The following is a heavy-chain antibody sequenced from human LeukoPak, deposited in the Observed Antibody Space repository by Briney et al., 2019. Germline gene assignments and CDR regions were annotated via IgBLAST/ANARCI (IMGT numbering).Heavy chain of an antibody. CDR1: EFTFNNYW. D-gene: IGHD1-26*01. CDR3: ARSLHGGGSQVNLDY. Sequence: GGSLRLSCAASEFTFNNYWMTWVRQAPGKGLEWVANMNQDGSERYYVDSVKGRFTISRDNAKNSLYLQMNSLRAEDTAVYYCARSLHGGGSQVNLDYWGQGTLVTVSS. V-gene: IGHV3-7*01. CDR2: MNQDGSER. J-gene: IGHJ4*02.